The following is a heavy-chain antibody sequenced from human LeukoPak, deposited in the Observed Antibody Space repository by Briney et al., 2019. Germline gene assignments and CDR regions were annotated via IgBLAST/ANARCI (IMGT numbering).Heavy chain of an antibody. D-gene: IGHD1-26*01. CDR2: INPSGGST. J-gene: IGHJ4*02. CDR1: GYTFTRYY. Sequence: PGASVNVSCKAPGYTFTRYYMHWVRPAPGQGLEWMGIINPSGGSTSYAQKFQGRVTMTRDTSTSTVYMELSSLRSEDTAVYYCARGLVVGATLGYWGQGTLVTVSS. CDR3: ARGLVVGATLGY. V-gene: IGHV1-46*01.